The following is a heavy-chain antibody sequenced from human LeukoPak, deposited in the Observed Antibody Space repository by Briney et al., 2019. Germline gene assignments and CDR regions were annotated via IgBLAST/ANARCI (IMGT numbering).Heavy chain of an antibody. CDR1: GGSISSSSYY. Sequence: PSETLSLTCIVSGGSISSSSYYWGWIRHPPGKGLEWIGNIYYSGNTYYNPSLKSRVTISLDTSKNQFSLKLNSVTAADTAVYYCASSWIQLWKYFDYWGQGTLVTVSS. D-gene: IGHD5-18*01. CDR3: ASSWIQLWKYFDY. CDR2: IYYSGNT. J-gene: IGHJ4*02. V-gene: IGHV4-39*01.